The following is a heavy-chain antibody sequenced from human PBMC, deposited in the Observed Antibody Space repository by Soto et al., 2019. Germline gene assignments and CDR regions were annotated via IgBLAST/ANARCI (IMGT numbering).Heavy chain of an antibody. D-gene: IGHD3-10*01. CDR1: GGTFSSYA. Sequence: SVKVSCKDSGGTFSSYAISWVRQAPGQGLEWMGGIIPIFGTANYAQKFQGRVTITADESTSTAYMELSSLRSEDTAVYYCARLSFPGYYYYYGMDVWGQGTTVNVSS. V-gene: IGHV1-69*13. CDR3: ARLSFPGYYYYYGMDV. J-gene: IGHJ6*02. CDR2: IIPIFGTA.